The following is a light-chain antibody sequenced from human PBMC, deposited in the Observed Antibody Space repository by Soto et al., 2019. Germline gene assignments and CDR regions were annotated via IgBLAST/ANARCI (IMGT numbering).Light chain of an antibody. V-gene: IGKV3-15*01. CDR3: QQYNSWPPLT. J-gene: IGKJ1*01. Sequence: EIVMTQSPDTLSVSPGDRATLSCRASQTVSTNLAWYQQKPGQAPRLLICGASTRATGVPDRFSGSGSRTEFNLTISSLESEDFAVYYCQQYNSWPPLTFGQGTKVEIK. CDR2: GAS. CDR1: QTVSTN.